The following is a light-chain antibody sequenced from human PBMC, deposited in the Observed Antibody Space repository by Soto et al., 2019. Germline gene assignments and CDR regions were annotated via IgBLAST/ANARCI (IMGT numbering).Light chain of an antibody. J-gene: IGKJ1*01. CDR3: QQYGSSPWT. Sequence: ETVLTQSPDTLSLSPGERVTLSCRASQSISSTYLAWYHQKHGQAPRLLIYGASSRATGIPDRFSGSGSGTDFTLTISRLEPEDSAVYYCQQYGSSPWTFGQGTKVEIK. CDR2: GAS. V-gene: IGKV3-20*01. CDR1: QSISSTY.